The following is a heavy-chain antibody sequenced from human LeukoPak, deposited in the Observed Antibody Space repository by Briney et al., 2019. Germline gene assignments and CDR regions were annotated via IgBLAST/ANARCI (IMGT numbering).Heavy chain of an antibody. J-gene: IGHJ3*02. CDR3: ARDSSTLVVSWGAFDI. D-gene: IGHD2-15*01. CDR2: ISSSSSYL. Sequence: AGGSLRLSCAASGFTFSSYSMNWVRQAPGKGLEWVSSISSSSSYLYYADSVKGRFTISRDNAKNSLYLQMNSLRAEDTAVYYCARDSSTLVVSWGAFDIWGQGTMVTVSS. V-gene: IGHV3-21*01. CDR1: GFTFSSYS.